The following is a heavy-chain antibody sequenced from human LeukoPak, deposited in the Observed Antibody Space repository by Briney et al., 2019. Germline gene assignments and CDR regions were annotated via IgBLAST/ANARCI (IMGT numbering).Heavy chain of an antibody. CDR2: ISRSGSTK. V-gene: IGHV3-11*04. J-gene: IGHJ4*02. CDR3: ARGYFSSTSCYGISDY. CDR1: GFTFSDYN. D-gene: IGHD2-2*01. Sequence: GGSLRLSCAASGFTFSDYNMRWIRQAPGRGLEWVSSISRSGSTKYYGDSVKGRFTISRDNAKNSMFLQMNSLRAEDTAVYYWARGYFSSTSCYGISDYWGQGTLVTVSS.